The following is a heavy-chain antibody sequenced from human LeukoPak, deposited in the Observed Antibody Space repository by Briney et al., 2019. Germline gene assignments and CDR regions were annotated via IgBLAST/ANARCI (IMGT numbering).Heavy chain of an antibody. Sequence: GGSLRLSCAASGFTFSGSAMHWARQAPGKGLEWVASINHNGNVNYYVDSVKGRFTISRDNSKNTLYLQMNSLRAEDTAVYYCAKPSGKLEYYDFWSGYSSPYYFDYWGQGTLVTVSS. J-gene: IGHJ4*02. V-gene: IGHV3-7*01. CDR3: AKPSGKLEYYDFWSGYSSPYYFDY. CDR1: GFTFSGSA. CDR2: INHNGNVN. D-gene: IGHD3-3*01.